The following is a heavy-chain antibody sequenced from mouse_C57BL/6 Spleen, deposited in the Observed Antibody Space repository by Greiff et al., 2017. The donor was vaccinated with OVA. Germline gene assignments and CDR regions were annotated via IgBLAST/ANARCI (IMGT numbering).Heavy chain of an antibody. J-gene: IGHJ4*01. CDR2: IYPGGGYT. V-gene: IGHV1-63*01. CDR3: ARSRYDYDRYYAMDY. D-gene: IGHD2-4*01. Sequence: QVQLQQSGAELVRPGTSVKMSCKASGYTFTNYWIGWAKQRPGHGLEWIGDIYPGGGYTNYNEKFKGKATLTADKSSSTAYMQFSSLTSEDSAIYYCARSRYDYDRYYAMDYWGQGTSVTVSS. CDR1: GYTFTNYW.